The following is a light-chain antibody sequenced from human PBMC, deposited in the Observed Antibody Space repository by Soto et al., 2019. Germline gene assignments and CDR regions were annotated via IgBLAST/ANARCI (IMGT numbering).Light chain of an antibody. CDR1: QSLLHITGETF. V-gene: IGKV2D-29*02. Sequence: DVETTQPPLSLPVTLGQPASISCKSSQSLLHITGETFLFWYLQKPGQSPQLLIYEVSTRVSGVPDRFSGSGSGTDFTLEIGRVETDDVGIYYCMQSTQLPPTFGQGTRLEIK. CDR3: MQSTQLPPT. CDR2: EVS. J-gene: IGKJ5*01.